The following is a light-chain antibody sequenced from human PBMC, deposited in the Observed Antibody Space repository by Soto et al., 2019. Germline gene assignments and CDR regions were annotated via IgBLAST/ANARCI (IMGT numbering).Light chain of an antibody. Sequence: EIVLTQSPATLSLSPGERATLSCRASQSVGTFFAWYQQKPGQAPRLLIYDASNRATGIPARFSGSGSGTDFTLTISRLEPEDFAVYYCQQYGSSPRTFGQGTKVDIK. V-gene: IGKV3-20*01. CDR2: DAS. CDR3: QQYGSSPRT. J-gene: IGKJ1*01. CDR1: QSVGTF.